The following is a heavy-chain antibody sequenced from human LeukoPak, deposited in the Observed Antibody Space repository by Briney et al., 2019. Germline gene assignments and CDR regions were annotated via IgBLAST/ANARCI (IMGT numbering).Heavy chain of an antibody. D-gene: IGHD2-2*01. CDR1: GGSISSYY. Sequence: SETLSHTCTVSGGSISSYYWSWIRQPPGKGLEWIGYIYYSGSTNYNPSLKSRVTISVDTSKNQFSLKLSSVTAADTAVYYCASYCSSTSCYGYFDYWGQGTLVTVSS. V-gene: IGHV4-59*01. CDR3: ASYCSSTSCYGYFDY. CDR2: IYYSGST. J-gene: IGHJ4*02.